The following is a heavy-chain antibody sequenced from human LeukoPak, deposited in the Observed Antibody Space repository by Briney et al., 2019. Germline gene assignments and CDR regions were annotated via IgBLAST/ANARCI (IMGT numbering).Heavy chain of an antibody. CDR3: ARVLLAAGTRYYYYYYYMDV. V-gene: IGHV1-46*01. Sequence: ASVKVSCKASGYTFTSYYMHWVRQAPGQGLEWMGIINPSGGSTSYAQKFQGRVTMTRDMSTSTVYMELSSLRSEDTAVYYCARVLLAAGTRYYYYYYYMDVWGKGTTVTISS. J-gene: IGHJ6*03. CDR2: INPSGGST. D-gene: IGHD6-13*01. CDR1: GYTFTSYY.